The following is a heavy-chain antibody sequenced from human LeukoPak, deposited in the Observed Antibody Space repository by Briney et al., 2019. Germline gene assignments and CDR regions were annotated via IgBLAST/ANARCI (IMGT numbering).Heavy chain of an antibody. CDR3: ARSRIRQPVGAAGY. Sequence: ASVKVSCKASGYTFTGYYMHWVRQAPGQGLEWMGRINPNSGGTNYAQKFQGRVTMTRDTSISTAYMELSRLRSDDTAGYYCARSRIRQPVGAAGYWGQGTLVTVSS. CDR2: INPNSGGT. V-gene: IGHV1-2*06. D-gene: IGHD1-26*01. J-gene: IGHJ4*02. CDR1: GYTFTGYY.